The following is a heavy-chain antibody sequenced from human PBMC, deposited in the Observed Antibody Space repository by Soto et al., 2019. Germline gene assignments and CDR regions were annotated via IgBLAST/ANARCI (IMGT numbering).Heavy chain of an antibody. CDR2: ISSNGVGT. Sequence: EVQLAESGGGLAQPGGSLRLSCAASGFTLSGYAMDWVRQAPGKGLEYVSGISSNGVGTYYANSVQGRFTISRDNSKNTLYLHMGSLRPEDMAVYYCARRARPDFYYMDVWGKGTTVTVSS. V-gene: IGHV3-64*01. CDR1: GFTLSGYA. CDR3: ARRARPDFYYMDV. D-gene: IGHD6-6*01. J-gene: IGHJ6*03.